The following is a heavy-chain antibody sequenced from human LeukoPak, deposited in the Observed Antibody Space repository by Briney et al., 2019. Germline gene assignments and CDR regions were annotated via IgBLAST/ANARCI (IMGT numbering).Heavy chain of an antibody. J-gene: IGHJ4*02. CDR2: ISGSGDST. D-gene: IGHD1-26*01. V-gene: IGHV3-23*01. CDR3: AKVGIVGATKTYFDQ. CDR1: GFTFSSYA. Sequence: PGGSLRLSCGASGFTFSSYAMSWVRQAPGKGLEWVSAISGSGDSTYYADSVKGRFTISRDNSKNTLYLQMNSLRAEDTAIYYCAKVGIVGATKTYFDQWGKGTLVTVSS.